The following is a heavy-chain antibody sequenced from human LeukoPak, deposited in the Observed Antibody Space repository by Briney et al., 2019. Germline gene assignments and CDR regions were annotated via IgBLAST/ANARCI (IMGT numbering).Heavy chain of an antibody. CDR3: ARVSSSGVYFFDY. V-gene: IGHV3-21*01. J-gene: IGHJ4*02. CDR1: GFTFSSYS. Sequence: GGSLRLSCAASGFTFSSYSMNWVRQAPGKGLEWVSSISSSSSYIYYADSVKGRFTISRDNTKNSLYLQMNSLRAEDTAVYYCARVSSSGVYFFDYWGQGALITVSS. CDR2: ISSSSSYI. D-gene: IGHD6-6*01.